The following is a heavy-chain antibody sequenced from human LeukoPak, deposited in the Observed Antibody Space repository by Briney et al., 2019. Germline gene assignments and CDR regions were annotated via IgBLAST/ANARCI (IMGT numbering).Heavy chain of an antibody. J-gene: IGHJ6*03. Sequence: PGGSLRLSCAASGFTFSSYSMNWVRQAPGKGLEWISSISSSSSYIYYADSVKGRFTISRDNAKNSLYLQMNSLRAEDTAVYYCAREYTYDFWSGYYQNYYYYYMDVWGKGTTVTVSS. CDR2: ISSSSSYI. D-gene: IGHD3-3*01. V-gene: IGHV3-21*01. CDR1: GFTFSSYS. CDR3: AREYTYDFWSGYYQNYYYYYMDV.